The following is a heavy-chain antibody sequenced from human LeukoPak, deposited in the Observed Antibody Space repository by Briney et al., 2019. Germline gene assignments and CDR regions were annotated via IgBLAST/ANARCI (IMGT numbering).Heavy chain of an antibody. CDR1: GGSFSSYY. V-gene: IGHV4-4*07. CDR2: IYTSGST. Sequence: SETLSLTCAVYGGSFSSYYWSWIRQPAGKGLEWIGRIYTSGSTNYNPSLKSRVTMSVDTSKNQFSLRLSSVTAADTAVYYCARDAPGTRIAVAGTLRWFDPWGQGTLVTVSS. D-gene: IGHD6-19*01. J-gene: IGHJ5*02. CDR3: ARDAPGTRIAVAGTLRWFDP.